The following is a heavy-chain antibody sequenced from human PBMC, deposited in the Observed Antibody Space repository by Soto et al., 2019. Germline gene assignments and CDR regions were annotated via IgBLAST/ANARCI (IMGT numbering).Heavy chain of an antibody. CDR1: GVALTSGRYY. D-gene: IGHD3-10*01. V-gene: IGHV4-31*03. CDR3: ARDFGGRLDDDRYYPYYFDF. J-gene: IGHJ4*02. CDR2: IDYSGVT. Sequence: QVQLLESGPGLVKTSQTLSLSCSVSGVALTSGRYYWTWIRHVPGKGLQWIGYIDYSGVTEYNPSLKSRVSMSLDTSKNEFSLTLTSVTAADTAVYHCARDFGGRLDDDRYYPYYFDFWGRGLQVTVS.